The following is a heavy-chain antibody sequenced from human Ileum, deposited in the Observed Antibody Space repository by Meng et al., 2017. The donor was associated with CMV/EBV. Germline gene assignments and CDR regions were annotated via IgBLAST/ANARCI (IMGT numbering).Heavy chain of an antibody. Sequence: QITVKESGPTLVKPTPTLTLTCTFSWFSLSASGVGVGWMRQPPGQALEWLALIYWDDDKRYSPSLKSRLTITKDTSNNQVVLIMTNMDPVDTATYYCAHSSDYYDSSGELDYWGQGTLVTVSS. CDR1: WFSLSASGVG. CDR3: AHSSDYYDSSGELDY. CDR2: IYWDDDK. D-gene: IGHD3-22*01. J-gene: IGHJ4*02. V-gene: IGHV2-5*02.